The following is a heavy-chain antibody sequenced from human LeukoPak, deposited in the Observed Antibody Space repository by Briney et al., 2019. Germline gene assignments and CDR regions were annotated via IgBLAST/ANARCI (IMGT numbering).Heavy chain of an antibody. V-gene: IGHV3-48*03. Sequence: GGSLRLSCAGSGFTYSDYEMAWVRQAPGTGLEWIAYISSEGSNEGTVIKYADSVKGRFTISRDDAKRSVYLLMNRLSAEDTAVYFCAGGPQYTGSYPYWGQGTLVTVSS. D-gene: IGHD2-8*02. CDR3: AGGPQYTGSYPY. J-gene: IGHJ4*02. CDR2: ISSEGSNEGTVI. CDR1: GFTYSDYE.